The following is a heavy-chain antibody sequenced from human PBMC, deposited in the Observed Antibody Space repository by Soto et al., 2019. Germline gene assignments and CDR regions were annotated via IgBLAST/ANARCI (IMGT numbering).Heavy chain of an antibody. Sequence: EVQLLESGGGLVQPGGSLRLSCAASGFTFSSYAMSWVRQAPGKGLEWVSAISGSGGSTYYADSVKGRFTISRDNSKNTLYLQMNSLRAEDTAVYYCAKDRWYWDSSGQNYYFDYWGQGTLVTVSS. CDR1: GFTFSSYA. D-gene: IGHD3-22*01. CDR3: AKDRWYWDSSGQNYYFDY. J-gene: IGHJ4*02. CDR2: ISGSGGST. V-gene: IGHV3-23*01.